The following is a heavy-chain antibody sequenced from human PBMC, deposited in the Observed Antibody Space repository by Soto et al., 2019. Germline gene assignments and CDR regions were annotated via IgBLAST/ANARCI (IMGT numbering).Heavy chain of an antibody. CDR1: GGSISSGDYY. CDR3: AREGKGIVATSFY. D-gene: IGHD5-12*01. J-gene: IGHJ4*02. V-gene: IGHV4-30-4*01. CDR2: IYYSGST. Sequence: QVQLHEWGAGLVKPSQTLSLTCTVSGGSISSGDYYWSWIRQPPGKGLEWIGYIYYSGSTYYNPSLKSRVTISVDTSKNQFSLKLSSVTAADTAVYYCAREGKGIVATSFYWGQGTLVTVSS.